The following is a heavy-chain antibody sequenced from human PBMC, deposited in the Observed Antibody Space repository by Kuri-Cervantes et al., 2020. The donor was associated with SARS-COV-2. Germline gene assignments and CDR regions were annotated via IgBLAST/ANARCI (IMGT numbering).Heavy chain of an antibody. D-gene: IGHD2-2*02. CDR3: ARDQRADCSSTSCYIGGYYYYVDV. Sequence: SETLSLTCAVYGGSFSGYYWSWIRQPPGKGLEWIGEINHSGSTNYNPSLKSRVTISVDTSKNQFSLQLNSVTPEDTAVYYCARDQRADCSSTSCYIGGYYYYVDVWGKGTTVTVSS. CDR2: INHSGST. J-gene: IGHJ6*03. CDR1: GGSFSGYY. V-gene: IGHV4-34*01.